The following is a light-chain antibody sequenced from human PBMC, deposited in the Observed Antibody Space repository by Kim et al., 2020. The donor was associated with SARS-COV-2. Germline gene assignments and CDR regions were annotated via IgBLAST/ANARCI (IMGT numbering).Light chain of an antibody. CDR1: QSIRSY. J-gene: IGKJ5*01. V-gene: IGKV1-39*01. CDR3: QQSYSTPIT. Sequence: ASVGDRVTSTCRASQSIRSYLNWYQQKPVKAPKLLIYAESSLQSGVPSRFSGSGSGTDFTLTISSLQPEDFATYYCQQSYSTPITFGQGTRLEIK. CDR2: AES.